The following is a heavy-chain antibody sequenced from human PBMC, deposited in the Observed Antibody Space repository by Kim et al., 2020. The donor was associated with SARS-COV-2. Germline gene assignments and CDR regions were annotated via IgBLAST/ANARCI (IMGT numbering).Heavy chain of an antibody. Sequence: ASVKVSCKASGYAFITSHIHWVRQVPGQGLEWMGMFTPSGGNTAFAQRFQGRVTMAGDTSTSTAYMELSSLRSEDTAVHYCGRDLHNSWCIDHWGQGTLVTVSS. CDR2: FTPSGGNT. D-gene: IGHD1-1*01. J-gene: IGHJ4*02. V-gene: IGHV1-46*01. CDR1: GYAFITSH. CDR3: GRDLHNSWCIDH.